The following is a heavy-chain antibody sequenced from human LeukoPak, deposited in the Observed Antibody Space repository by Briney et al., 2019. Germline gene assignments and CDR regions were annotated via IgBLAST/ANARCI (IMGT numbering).Heavy chain of an antibody. CDR3: ARRLSIVVVGDDAFDI. CDR2: IYYSGST. Sequence: SEALSLTCTVSGGSISSYYWSWIRQPPGKGLGWIGYIYYSGSTNYNPSLKSRVTISVDTSKNQFSLKLSSVTAADTAVYYCARRLSIVVVGDDAFDIWGQGTMVTVSS. CDR1: GGSISSYY. J-gene: IGHJ3*02. V-gene: IGHV4-59*08. D-gene: IGHD2-15*01.